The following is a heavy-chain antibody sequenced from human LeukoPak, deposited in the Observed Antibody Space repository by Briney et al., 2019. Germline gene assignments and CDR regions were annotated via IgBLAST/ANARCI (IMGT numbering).Heavy chain of an antibody. CDR1: GYTFTSYA. D-gene: IGHD3-10*01. CDR2: INTNTGNP. CDR3: ARGGFGEFPNWFDP. J-gene: IGHJ5*02. Sequence: ASVKVSCKASGYTFTSYAMNWVRQAPGQGLEWMGWINTNTGNPTYAPGFTGRFVFSLDTSVSTAYLQICSLKAEDTAVYYCARGGFGEFPNWFDPWGQGTLVTVSS. V-gene: IGHV7-4-1*01.